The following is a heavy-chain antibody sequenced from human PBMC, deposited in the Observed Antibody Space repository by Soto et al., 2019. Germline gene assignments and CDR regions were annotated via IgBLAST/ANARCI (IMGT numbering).Heavy chain of an antibody. Sequence: GGSLRLSCAASGFTFSSYAMSWVRQAPGKGLEWVSAISGSGGSTYYADSVKGRFTISRDNSKNTLYLQMNSLRAEDTAVYYCAKDLRPHDFWSGYPYNYYGMDVWGQGTTVTVSS. CDR1: GFTFSSYA. D-gene: IGHD3-3*01. J-gene: IGHJ6*02. CDR3: AKDLRPHDFWSGYPYNYYGMDV. CDR2: ISGSGGST. V-gene: IGHV3-23*01.